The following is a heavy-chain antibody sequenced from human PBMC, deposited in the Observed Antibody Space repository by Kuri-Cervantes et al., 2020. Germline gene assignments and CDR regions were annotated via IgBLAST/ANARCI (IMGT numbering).Heavy chain of an antibody. V-gene: IGHV1-69*13. J-gene: IGHJ6*02. Sequence: SVKVSCKASGYTFTSYGISWVRQAPGQGLEWMGGIIPIFGTANYAQKFQGRVTITADESTSTAYMELSSLRSEDTAVYYCATLKLRRSTVTTSYYYYGMDVWGQGTTVTVSS. CDR1: GYTFTSYG. CDR3: ATLKLRRSTVTTSYYYYGMDV. CDR2: IIPIFGTA. D-gene: IGHD4-17*01.